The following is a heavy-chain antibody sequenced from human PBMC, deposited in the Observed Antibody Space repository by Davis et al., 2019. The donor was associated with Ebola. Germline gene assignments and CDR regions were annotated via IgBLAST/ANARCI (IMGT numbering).Heavy chain of an antibody. CDR3: AKASTYYYGSGSYFSLAYYYMDV. D-gene: IGHD3-10*01. J-gene: IGHJ6*03. V-gene: IGHV3-33*06. Sequence: PGGSLRLSCAASGFTFSSYGMHWVRQAPGKGLEWVAVIWYDGSNKYYADSVKGRFTISRDNSKNTLYLQMNSLRAEDTAVYYCAKASTYYYGSGSYFSLAYYYMDVWGKGTTVTVSS. CDR2: IWYDGSNK. CDR1: GFTFSSYG.